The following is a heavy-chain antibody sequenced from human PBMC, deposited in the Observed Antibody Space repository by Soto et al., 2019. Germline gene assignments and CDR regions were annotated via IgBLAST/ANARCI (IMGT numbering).Heavy chain of an antibody. CDR1: GYTFTNDG. V-gene: IGHV1-18*01. J-gene: IGHJ2*01. Sequence: QVQLVQSGDEVKKPGASVKVSCKASGYTFTNDGISWVRQAPGQGLEWMGWISPYNGNTKYPQKLQGRVTMTTDTSTRTSYMELRSLRSDDTAVYFCARDGDRCTSTRCSPWPDTHFDLWGRGTLVTVSS. CDR2: ISPYNGNT. D-gene: IGHD2-2*01. CDR3: ARDGDRCTSTRCSPWPDTHFDL.